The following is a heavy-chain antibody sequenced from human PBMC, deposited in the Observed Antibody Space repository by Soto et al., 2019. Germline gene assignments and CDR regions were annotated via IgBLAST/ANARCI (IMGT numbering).Heavy chain of an antibody. J-gene: IGHJ4*02. CDR2: ISSNGGST. D-gene: IGHD3-3*01. Sequence: SCAASGFTFSSYAMHWVRQAPGKGLEYVSAISSNGGSTYYANSVKGRFTISRDNSKNTLYLQMGSLRAEDMAVYYCARDSIPRPHYDFWSGYSLDYWGQGTLVTVSS. V-gene: IGHV3-64*01. CDR1: GFTFSSYA. CDR3: ARDSIPRPHYDFWSGYSLDY.